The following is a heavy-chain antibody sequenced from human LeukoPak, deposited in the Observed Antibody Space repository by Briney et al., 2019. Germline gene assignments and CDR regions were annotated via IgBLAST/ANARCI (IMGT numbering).Heavy chain of an antibody. CDR3: AKDRSLVPAALNY. CDR2: ISGSGDST. V-gene: IGHV3-23*01. Sequence: GGSLRLSCAASGFNFRNYAMTWVRQAPGKVLECVSGISGSGDSTYYADSVKGRFTISRDNSKNTLYLQMNSLRAEGTALYYCAKDRSLVPAALNYWGQGTLVIVSS. J-gene: IGHJ4*02. D-gene: IGHD2-2*01. CDR1: GFNFRNYA.